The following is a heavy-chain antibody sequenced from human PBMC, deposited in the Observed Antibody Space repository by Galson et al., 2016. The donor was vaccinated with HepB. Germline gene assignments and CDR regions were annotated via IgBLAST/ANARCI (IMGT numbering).Heavy chain of an antibody. J-gene: IGHJ6*02. CDR1: GFTFSSYA. V-gene: IGHV3-30*04. CDR3: AKAQWEIRHAMDV. Sequence: CAASGFTFSSYAMHWVRQAPGKGLEWVAIISYGGTDIYYADSVKGRFTISRDNSNNTLYLQMNSLRAEDTAVYYCAKAQWEIRHAMDVWGQGTTVSVSS. CDR2: ISYGGTDI. D-gene: IGHD1-26*01.